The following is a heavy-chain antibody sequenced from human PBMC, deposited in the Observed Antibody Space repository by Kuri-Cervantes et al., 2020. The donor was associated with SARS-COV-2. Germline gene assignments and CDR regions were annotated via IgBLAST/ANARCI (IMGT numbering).Heavy chain of an antibody. Sequence: LRLSCTVSGGSISSGSYYWSWIRQPAGKGLEWIGRIYTSGSTNYNPSLKSRVTMSVDTSKNQFSLKLSSVTAADTAVYYCARVNWGFDYWGQGTLVTVSS. V-gene: IGHV4-61*02. J-gene: IGHJ4*02. CDR2: IYTSGST. D-gene: IGHD7-27*01. CDR1: GGSISSGSYY. CDR3: ARVNWGFDY.